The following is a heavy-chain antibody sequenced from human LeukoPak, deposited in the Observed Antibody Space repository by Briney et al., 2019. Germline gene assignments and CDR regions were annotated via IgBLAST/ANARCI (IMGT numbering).Heavy chain of an antibody. V-gene: IGHV3-23*01. CDR3: AMGAYDYGDYGWYFDL. J-gene: IGHJ2*01. CDR1: GFTLSSYG. D-gene: IGHD4-17*01. Sequence: PGGTLRLSCAASGFTLSSYGMSGVGQAPGKGLEGVSVISGSGGSTYYADSVKGRFTISRDNSKNTLYLQMNSLRAEDTAVYYCAMGAYDYGDYGWYFDLWGRGTLVTVSS. CDR2: ISGSGGST.